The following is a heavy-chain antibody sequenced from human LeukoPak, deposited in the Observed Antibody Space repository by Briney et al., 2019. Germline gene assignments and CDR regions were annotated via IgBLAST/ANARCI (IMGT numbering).Heavy chain of an antibody. J-gene: IGHJ4*02. CDR3: AKVGGSGSYYLMYYFDY. V-gene: IGHV3-30*02. CDR1: GSTFSSYG. D-gene: IGHD3-10*01. CDR2: IRYDGSNK. Sequence: GGSLRLSCAASGSTFSSYGMHWVRQAPGKGLEWVAFIRYDGSNKYYSDSVKGRFTISRDNSKNTLYLQMNSLRAEDTAVYYCAKVGGSGSYYLMYYFDYWGQGTLVTVSS.